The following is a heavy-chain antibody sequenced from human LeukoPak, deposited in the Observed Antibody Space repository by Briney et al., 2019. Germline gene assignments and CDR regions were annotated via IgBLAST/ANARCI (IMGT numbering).Heavy chain of an antibody. CDR2: IRYDGNDK. V-gene: IGHV3-30*02. J-gene: IGHJ5*02. CDR1: GFTFR. Sequence: GGSLRLSCAASGFTFRMSWVRQAPGKGLEWVSFIRYDGNDKFYADSVKGRFAISRDTSRNTLYLQMNSLRVEDTAVYYCAKDLMRDRWFGESWGQGTLVTVSS. D-gene: IGHD3-10*01. CDR3: AKDLMRDRWFGES.